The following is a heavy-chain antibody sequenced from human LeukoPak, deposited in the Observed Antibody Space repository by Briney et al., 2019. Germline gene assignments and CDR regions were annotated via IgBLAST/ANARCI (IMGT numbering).Heavy chain of an antibody. CDR2: INPNSGGT. J-gene: IGHJ3*02. CDR1: GYTFTSYG. Sequence: ASVKVSCKASGYTFTSYGISWVRQAPGQGLEWMGWINPNSGGTNYAQKFQGRVTMTRDTSISTAYMELSRLRSDDTAVYYCARDPNLGASYCSGGSCYNRADAFDIWGQETMVTVSS. D-gene: IGHD2-15*01. CDR3: ARDPNLGASYCSGGSCYNRADAFDI. V-gene: IGHV1-2*02.